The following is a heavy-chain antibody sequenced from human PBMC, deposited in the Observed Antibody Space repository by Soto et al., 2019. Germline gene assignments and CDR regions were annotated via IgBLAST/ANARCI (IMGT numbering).Heavy chain of an antibody. J-gene: IGHJ6*02. CDR3: ARDLTYYYDSSGPGYYYYGMDV. V-gene: IGHV3-33*01. Sequence: PGGSLRLSCAASDFTFSTYGMHWVGRAPGKGLEWVAVIWYDGSNKYYADSVKGRFTISRDNSKNTLYLQMNSLRAEDTAVYYCARDLTYYYDSSGPGYYYYGMDVWGQGTTVTVSS. D-gene: IGHD3-22*01. CDR1: DFTFSTYG. CDR2: IWYDGSNK.